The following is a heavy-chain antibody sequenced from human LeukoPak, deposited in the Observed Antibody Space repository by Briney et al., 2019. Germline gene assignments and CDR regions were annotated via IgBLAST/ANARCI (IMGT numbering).Heavy chain of an antibody. Sequence: PGGSLRLSCTASGFTFSSYAMSWVRQAPGKGLEWVSAIGGSGRDTYYADSVKGRFTISRDNSKNTLHLQMNSLRAEDTAVYYCAKDRGGGYLEIDYWGQGTLVTVSS. J-gene: IGHJ4*02. D-gene: IGHD5-12*01. CDR1: GFTFSSYA. CDR2: IGGSGRDT. V-gene: IGHV3-23*01. CDR3: AKDRGGGYLEIDY.